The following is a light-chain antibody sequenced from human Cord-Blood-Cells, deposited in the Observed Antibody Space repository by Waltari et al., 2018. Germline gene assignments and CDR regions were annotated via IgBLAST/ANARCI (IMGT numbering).Light chain of an antibody. CDR1: QSVLYSSNNKNY. Sequence: DIVMTQSPDSLAVSLGERATINCKSSQSVLYSSNNKNYLAWYQQKPGQPPKLLIYWASTGESGVPERFSGSGSGTDFTLTISSLQAEDVAVYYCQQYYSTPYTFGQGTKLEIK. J-gene: IGKJ2*01. CDR3: QQYYSTPYT. V-gene: IGKV4-1*01. CDR2: WAS.